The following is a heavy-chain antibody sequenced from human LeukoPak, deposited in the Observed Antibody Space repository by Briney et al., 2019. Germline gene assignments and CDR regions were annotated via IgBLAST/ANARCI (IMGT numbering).Heavy chain of an antibody. D-gene: IGHD1-26*01. J-gene: IGHJ4*02. V-gene: IGHV3-23*01. Sequence: PGGSLRLSCAASGFTFNTYSMIWVRQAPGKGLEWVSAISGSGGSTYYADSVKGRFTISRDNSKNTLYLQMNSLRAEDTAVYYCASTEWEPYYFDYWGQGTLVTVSS. CDR3: ASTEWEPYYFDY. CDR1: GFTFNTYS. CDR2: ISGSGGST.